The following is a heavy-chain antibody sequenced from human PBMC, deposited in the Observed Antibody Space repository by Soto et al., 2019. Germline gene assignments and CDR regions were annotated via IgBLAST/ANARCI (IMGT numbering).Heavy chain of an antibody. J-gene: IGHJ3*02. CDR3: ARDVSPGSSRYYLDSFDI. Sequence: GGSLRLSCAASGFTFGNYWMTWVRQAPGKGLEWVANIKGDGSAKSYLDSVRGRFTVSRDNAENSLFLQMNILRAEDTALYYCARDVSPGSSRYYLDSFDIWGQGTMVTVSS. CDR1: GFTFGNYW. V-gene: IGHV3-7*05. CDR2: IKGDGSAK. D-gene: IGHD3-10*01.